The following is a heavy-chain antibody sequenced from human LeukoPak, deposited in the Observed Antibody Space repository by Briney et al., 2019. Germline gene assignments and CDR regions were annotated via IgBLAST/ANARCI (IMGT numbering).Heavy chain of an antibody. CDR1: GFTFNIYA. CDR2: IRGTGGGGET. J-gene: IGHJ5*01. CDR3: AKGDWFDS. V-gene: IGHV3-23*01. Sequence: GGSLRLSCAASGFTFNIYAMTWARQARGKGLEWVSAIRGTGGGGETFYADPVKGRFTISRDDSNNTVYLQMSSLRAEDTAVYYCAKGDWFDSWGPGTLVTVSS.